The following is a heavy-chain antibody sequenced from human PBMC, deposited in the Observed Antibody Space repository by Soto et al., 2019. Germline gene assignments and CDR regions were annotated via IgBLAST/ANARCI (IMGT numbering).Heavy chain of an antibody. CDR3: ATPGGRTAMDPFDY. D-gene: IGHD5-18*01. CDR2: FDPEDGET. CDR1: GYTLTELS. J-gene: IGHJ4*02. V-gene: IGHV1-24*01. Sequence: ASVNVSCKVSGYTLTELSMHWVRQAPGKGLEWMGGFDPEDGETIYAQKFQGRVTMTEDTSTDTAYMELSSLRSEDTAVYYCATPGGRTAMDPFDYWGQGTLVTVSS.